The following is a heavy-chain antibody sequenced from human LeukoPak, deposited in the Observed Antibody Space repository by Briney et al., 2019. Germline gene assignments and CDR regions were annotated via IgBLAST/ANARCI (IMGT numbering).Heavy chain of an antibody. V-gene: IGHV3-23*01. CDR2: ISGGGGRT. D-gene: IGHD2-21*01. CDR1: GFMFNKYG. CDR3: AKDVRDIVVLIDTYMY. J-gene: IGHJ4*02. Sequence: GGSLRLSCVASGFMFNKYGMSWVRQAPGKGLEWVSVISGGGGRTYYGDSVKGRFTISRDDSKNTVYLQMNSLRAEDTAVYYCAKDVRDIVVLIDTYMYWGQGTLVTVSS.